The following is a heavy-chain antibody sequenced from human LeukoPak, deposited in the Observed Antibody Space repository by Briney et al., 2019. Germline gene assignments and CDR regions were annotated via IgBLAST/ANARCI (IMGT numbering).Heavy chain of an antibody. Sequence: GGSLRLSCAASGFTFSNYWMTWVRQAPGKGLEWVAHVKPDGSEKSYVDSVKGRFTISRDNAKNSLYLQMNSLRAEDTAVYYCARKIADYWGQGTLVTVSS. CDR2: VKPDGSEK. CDR3: ARKIADY. J-gene: IGHJ4*02. CDR1: GFTFSNYW. V-gene: IGHV3-7*01.